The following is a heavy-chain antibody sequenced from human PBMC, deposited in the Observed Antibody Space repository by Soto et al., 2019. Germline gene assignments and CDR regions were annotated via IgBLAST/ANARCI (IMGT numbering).Heavy chain of an antibody. CDR2: ISYDGSNK. J-gene: IGHJ6*02. CDR1: GFTFGSYA. D-gene: IGHD3-10*01. V-gene: IGHV3-30-3*01. CDR3: ARDPPMVRGVIIPLSDPNYYYGMDV. Sequence: QVQLVESGGGVVKPGRSLSLSCAASGFTFGSYAMNWVRQAPGKGLGWVAVISYDGSNKYYADSVKGRFTISRDNSKNTLYLQMNSLRAEDTAVYYCARDPPMVRGVIIPLSDPNYYYGMDVWGQGTTVTVSS.